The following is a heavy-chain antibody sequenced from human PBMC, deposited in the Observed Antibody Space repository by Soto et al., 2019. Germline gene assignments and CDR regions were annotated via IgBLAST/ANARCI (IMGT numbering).Heavy chain of an antibody. CDR1: GYTFTSYF. CDR3: ARQNYYSGMDV. V-gene: IGHV1-18*01. J-gene: IGHJ6*02. Sequence: SVKVSCKASGYTFTSYFITWVRQAPGQGLEWMGWISAYNGNTNYAQMLQGRVTMTTDTSTATAYMEMRSLRSDDTAVYYCARQNYYSGMDVWGQGTTVTASS. CDR2: ISAYNGNT.